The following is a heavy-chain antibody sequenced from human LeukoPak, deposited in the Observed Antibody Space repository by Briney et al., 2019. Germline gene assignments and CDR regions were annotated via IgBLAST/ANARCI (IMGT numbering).Heavy chain of an antibody. D-gene: IGHD4-17*01. CDR2: SDPEDGET. J-gene: IGHJ6*02. Sequence: ASVKVSCKVSGYTLTELSMHRVRLAPGKGLERMGGSDPEDGETIYAQKFQGRVIMTEDTSTDTAYMELSSLRSDDTAVYYCATVAPPTTTVTFAYYYGIDVWGQGSTVTVSS. V-gene: IGHV1-24*01. CDR1: GYTLTELS. CDR3: ATVAPPTTTVTFAYYYGIDV.